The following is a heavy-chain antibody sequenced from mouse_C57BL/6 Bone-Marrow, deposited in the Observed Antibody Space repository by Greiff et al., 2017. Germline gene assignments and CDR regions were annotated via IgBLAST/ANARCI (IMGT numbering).Heavy chain of an antibody. CDR1: GYTFTSYW. J-gene: IGHJ3*01. Sequence: VQLQQPGAELVKPGASVKLSCKASGYTFTSYWMHWVKQRPGQGLEWIGMIHPNSGSTNYNEKFKSKATLTVDKSSSTAYMQLSSLTSEDSAVYYCARGRVRYYGSGAYWGQGTLVTVSA. CDR2: IHPNSGST. D-gene: IGHD1-1*01. CDR3: ARGRVRYYGSGAY. V-gene: IGHV1-64*01.